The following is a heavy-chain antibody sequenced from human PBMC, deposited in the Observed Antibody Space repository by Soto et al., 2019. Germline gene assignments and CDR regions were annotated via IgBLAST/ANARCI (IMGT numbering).Heavy chain of an antibody. Sequence: GASVKVSCKASGYTFTSYDINWVRQATGQGLEYLGWMSPNSGNTGYVQKFQGRVTMTWDTSITTAYMELSSLRSEDTAVYFCARGVKYGAYSRWFAPWGQGTLVTVSS. V-gene: IGHV1-8*01. D-gene: IGHD4-17*01. CDR1: GYTFTSYD. CDR2: MSPNSGNT. CDR3: ARGVKYGAYSRWFAP. J-gene: IGHJ5*02.